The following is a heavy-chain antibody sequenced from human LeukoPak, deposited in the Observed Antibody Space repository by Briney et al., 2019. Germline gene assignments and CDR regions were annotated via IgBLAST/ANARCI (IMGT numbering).Heavy chain of an antibody. Sequence: SESLSLTCSVSGASVNDYFWSWIRQAPGRELEWLGQVYSGGAAEYSPSLKGRVTISLDASTNKVSLSLRSATPADTAVYFCAREIVLMMSDAASPYFMDVWGGGTTVTVAS. D-gene: IGHD3-16*01. CDR3: AREIVLMMSDAASPYFMDV. CDR2: VYSGGAA. V-gene: IGHV4-59*02. J-gene: IGHJ6*03. CDR1: GASVNDYF.